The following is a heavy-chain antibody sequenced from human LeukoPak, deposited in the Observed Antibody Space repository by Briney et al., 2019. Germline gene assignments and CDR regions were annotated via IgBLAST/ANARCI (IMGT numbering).Heavy chain of an antibody. Sequence: SETLSLTCAVSGLSFTGYYWSWIRQPPGKGPEWIGEISHTGRISYNPSLKSRASISLDTSKKQFSLKLSFLTAADMAVYYCTKTSPGVPLELWGQGALVTVSS. D-gene: IGHD7-27*01. CDR1: GLSFTGYY. CDR3: TKTSPGVPLEL. J-gene: IGHJ4*02. V-gene: IGHV4-34*01. CDR2: ISHTGRI.